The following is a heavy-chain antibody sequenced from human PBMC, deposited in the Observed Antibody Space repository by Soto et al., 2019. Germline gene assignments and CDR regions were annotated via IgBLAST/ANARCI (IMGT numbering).Heavy chain of an antibody. D-gene: IGHD3-22*01. CDR1: GYTFTSYG. CDR3: ARENYYDSSGYYYAPDY. V-gene: IGHV1-18*01. CDR2: ISAYNGNT. J-gene: IGHJ4*02. Sequence: ASVKVSCKASGYTFTSYGISSVRQAPGQGLEWMGWISAYNGNTNYAQKLQGIVTMTTETSTSTAYMELRSLRSDDTAVYYCARENYYDSSGYYYAPDYWGQGTLVTVSS.